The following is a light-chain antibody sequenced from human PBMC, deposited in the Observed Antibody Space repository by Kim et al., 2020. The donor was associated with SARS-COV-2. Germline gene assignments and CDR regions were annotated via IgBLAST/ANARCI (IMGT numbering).Light chain of an antibody. CDR3: QQYNSYSLWT. Sequence: SASVGDRVTITCRASQSISSWLAWYQQKPGKAPKLLIYKASSLASGVPSRFSGSGSGTEFTLTISSLQPDDFATYYCQQYNSYSLWTFGQGTKVDI. V-gene: IGKV1-5*03. CDR2: KAS. J-gene: IGKJ1*01. CDR1: QSISSW.